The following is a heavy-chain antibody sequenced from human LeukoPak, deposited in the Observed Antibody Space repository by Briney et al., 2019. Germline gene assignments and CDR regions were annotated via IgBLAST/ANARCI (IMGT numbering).Heavy chain of an antibody. Sequence: PSQTLSLTCTVSVGSISSGGYYCSWIRQHPGKGLGWNVYIYYSGSTYYNPSLKSRVTISVDTSKNQFSLKLSSVTAADTAVYYCARAPDIVVVPAIFDYWGQGTLVTVSS. J-gene: IGHJ4*02. CDR2: IYYSGST. D-gene: IGHD2-2*01. CDR3: ARAPDIVVVPAIFDY. CDR1: VGSISSGGYY. V-gene: IGHV4-31*03.